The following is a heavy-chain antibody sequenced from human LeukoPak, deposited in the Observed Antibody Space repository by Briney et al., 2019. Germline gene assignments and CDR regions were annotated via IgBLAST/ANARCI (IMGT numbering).Heavy chain of an antibody. CDR2: VDPEDGET. Sequence: ASVKVSCKVSGYTFTDYYMHWVQQAPGKGLEWMGLVDPEDGETIHAERFQGRVTITADTSTDTAYMELSSLRSEDTAVYYCATLSRVYGDYPFDYWGQGTLVTVSS. V-gene: IGHV1-69-2*01. CDR3: ATLSRVYGDYPFDY. J-gene: IGHJ4*02. CDR1: GYTFTDYY. D-gene: IGHD4-17*01.